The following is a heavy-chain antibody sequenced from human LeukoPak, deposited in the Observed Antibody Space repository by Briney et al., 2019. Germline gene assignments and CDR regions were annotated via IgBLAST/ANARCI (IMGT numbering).Heavy chain of an antibody. CDR3: ARLGGSYYTY. Sequence: GGSLRLSCVASGFAFSSYWMSWVRQAPGKGLEWVANIKQDGGEKYYVDSVKGRFTISRDNTKNSLFLQMNSLRVEDTAVYYCARLGGSYYTYWGQGTLVTVSS. D-gene: IGHD1-26*01. CDR2: IKQDGGEK. J-gene: IGHJ4*02. V-gene: IGHV3-7*01. CDR1: GFAFSSYW.